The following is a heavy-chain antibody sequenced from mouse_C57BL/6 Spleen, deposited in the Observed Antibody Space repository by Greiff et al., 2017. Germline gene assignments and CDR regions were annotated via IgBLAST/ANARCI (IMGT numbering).Heavy chain of an antibody. CDR2: IDPETGGT. CDR3: TRGELTGTPFDY. Sequence: VQLQQSGAELVRPGASVTLSCKASGYTFTDYEMHWVKQTPVHGLEWIGAIDPETGGTAYNQKFKGKAILTADKSSSTAYMELRSLTSEDSAVYYCTRGELTGTPFDYWGQGTTLTVSS. D-gene: IGHD4-1*01. CDR1: GYTFTDYE. V-gene: IGHV1-15*01. J-gene: IGHJ2*01.